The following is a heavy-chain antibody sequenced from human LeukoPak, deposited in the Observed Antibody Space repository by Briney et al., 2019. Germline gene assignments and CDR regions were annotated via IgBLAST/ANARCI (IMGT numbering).Heavy chain of an antibody. J-gene: IGHJ4*02. D-gene: IGHD3/OR15-3a*01. CDR3: AKDRGGFLDPEWYFDY. Sequence: GGSLRLSCAASGFTFSNYAMTWVRQAPGKGLEWVSSISNSGAVTYYADSVKGRFTISRDNSKNTLYLQMNSLRAEDTAVYYCAKDRGGFLDPEWYFDYWGQGTLVTVSS. CDR1: GFTFSNYA. CDR2: ISNSGAVT. V-gene: IGHV3-23*01.